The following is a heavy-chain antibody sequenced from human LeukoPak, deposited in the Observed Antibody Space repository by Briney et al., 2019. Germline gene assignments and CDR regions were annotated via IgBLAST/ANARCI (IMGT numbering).Heavy chain of an antibody. J-gene: IGHJ3*02. CDR2: ISYDESVK. D-gene: IGHD5-18*01. CDR1: GFTFYNYA. V-gene: IGHV3-30*04. CDR3: AGVDRGISDGFHI. Sequence: ARSLRLSCAASGFTFYNYAMHWFRQAPAKGLEWVAAISYDESVKNYADSLKGRFTISRDNSKNTLYLHMNSLRAEDTAVYYCAGVDRGISDGFHIWGHGTMVTVSS.